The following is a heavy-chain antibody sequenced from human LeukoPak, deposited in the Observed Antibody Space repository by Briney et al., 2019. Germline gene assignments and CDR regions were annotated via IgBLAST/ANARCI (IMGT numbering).Heavy chain of an antibody. CDR3: ARLCRSSRAGDYDFWSGYSPNRYYYDYMDV. D-gene: IGHD3-3*01. Sequence: SETLSLTCAVYGGSFSGYYWRWIRQPPGKGLEWIGEINHSGSTNYNPSLKSRVTISVDTSKNQFSLKLSSVTAADTAVYYCARLCRSSRAGDYDFWSGYSPNRYYYDYMDVWGKGTTVTVSS. CDR1: GGSFSGYY. J-gene: IGHJ6*03. CDR2: INHSGST. V-gene: IGHV4-34*01.